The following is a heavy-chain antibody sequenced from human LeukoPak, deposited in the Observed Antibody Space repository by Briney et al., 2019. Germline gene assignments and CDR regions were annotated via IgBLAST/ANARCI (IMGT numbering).Heavy chain of an antibody. J-gene: IGHJ4*02. Sequence: GGSLRLSCAASGFSFSDYYMSWIPQAPGKGLEWVSYISGSDSTMFYADSVKGRFTISRDNAKNTLSLQMNSLRAEDTAVYYCALLSHYWGQGTLVTVSS. CDR2: ISGSDSTM. D-gene: IGHD2/OR15-2a*01. CDR3: ALLSHY. CDR1: GFSFSDYY. V-gene: IGHV3-11*01.